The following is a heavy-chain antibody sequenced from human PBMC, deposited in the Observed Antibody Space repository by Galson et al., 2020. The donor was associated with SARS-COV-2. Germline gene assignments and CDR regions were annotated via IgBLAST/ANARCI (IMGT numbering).Heavy chain of an antibody. Sequence: ASVKVSCKASGYTFNDHGISWVRQAPGQGLEWMGWISAYNGNTNYKQRLQGRLTMATDTSTSTAYMELRNLRADDTAVYYCARDRPTVHTAVLAAGYWGQGTLVTVSS. D-gene: IGHD5-18*01. V-gene: IGHV1-18*01. CDR3: ARDRPTVHTAVLAAGY. CDR2: ISAYNGNT. CDR1: GYTFNDHG. J-gene: IGHJ4*02.